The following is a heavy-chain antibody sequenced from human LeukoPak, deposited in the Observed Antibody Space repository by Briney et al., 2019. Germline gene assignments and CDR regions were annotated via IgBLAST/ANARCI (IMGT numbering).Heavy chain of an antibody. CDR2: IIHSGGT. Sequence: PSETLSLTCAVYGGSFSGYYWSWIRQPPGKGLDWIGEIIHSGGTNYNPSLKSRVTISVDTSKNQFSLKLSSVTAADTAVYYCARDQWSMGGNRYYFDYWGQGTLATVSS. J-gene: IGHJ4*02. D-gene: IGHD2-8*02. CDR1: GGSFSGYY. CDR3: ARDQWSMGGNRYYFDY. V-gene: IGHV4-34*09.